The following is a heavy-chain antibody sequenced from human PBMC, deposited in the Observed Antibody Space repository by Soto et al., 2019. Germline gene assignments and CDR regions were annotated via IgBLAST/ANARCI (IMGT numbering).Heavy chain of an antibody. CDR3: ARVQPEHGVCWAY. CDR2: IYYSGST. D-gene: IGHD2-8*01. Sequence: SETLSLTCTVSGGSISSYYWSWIRQPPGKGLEWIGYIYYSGSTNYNPSLKSRVTISVDTSKNQFSQKLSSVTAADTAVYYCARVQPEHGVCWAYWGQGTLVTVSS. CDR1: GGSISSYY. J-gene: IGHJ4*02. V-gene: IGHV4-59*01.